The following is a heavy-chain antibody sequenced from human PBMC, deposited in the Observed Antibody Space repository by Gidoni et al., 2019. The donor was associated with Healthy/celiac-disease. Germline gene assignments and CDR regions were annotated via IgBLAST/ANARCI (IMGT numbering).Heavy chain of an antibody. CDR2: IMSSGSTI. CDR1: GFTFSDYS. CDR3: AREGGTYSSGWYGGANFDD. J-gene: IGHJ4*02. Sequence: QVQRVESGGGLVKPGGSLRLSCAASGFTFSDYSMRWIRQAPGKGLWLVSYIMSSGSTIYYADDVKGRFTISRDNAKNSLYLQMNSLRAEDTAVYYCAREGGTYSSGWYGGANFDDWGQGTLVTVSS. V-gene: IGHV3-11*01. D-gene: IGHD6-19*01.